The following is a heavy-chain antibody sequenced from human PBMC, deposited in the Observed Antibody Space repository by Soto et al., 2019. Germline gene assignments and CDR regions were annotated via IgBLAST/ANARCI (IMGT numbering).Heavy chain of an antibody. CDR2: IYHSGSF. CDR1: GGSINSAGYS. Sequence: QLQLQESGSRLVEPAQTLSLTCAVSGGSINSAGYSWNWIRQPPGEGLEWIGYIYHSGSFLYNPSLKSRVTIALDRSKNQSSLRLNSVTAADTAVFYCARSVGYRSGWWPYYFDYWGQGALVTVSS. V-gene: IGHV4-30-2*01. CDR3: ARSVGYRSGWWPYYFDY. D-gene: IGHD6-19*01. J-gene: IGHJ4*02.